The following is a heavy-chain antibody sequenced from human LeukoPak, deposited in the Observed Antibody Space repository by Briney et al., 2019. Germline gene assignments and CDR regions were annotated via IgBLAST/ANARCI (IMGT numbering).Heavy chain of an antibody. CDR2: IYHSGST. CDR1: GYSISSGYY. D-gene: IGHD5-12*01. CDR3: AMTSGDSYDPRLVSFDY. J-gene: IGHJ4*02. V-gene: IGHV4-38-2*01. Sequence: SETLSLTCAVSGYSISSGYYWGWIRQPPGKGLEWIGSIYHSGSTYYNPSLKSRVTISVDTSKNQFSLKLSSVTAADTAVYYCAMTSGDSYDPRLVSFDYWGQGTLVTVSS.